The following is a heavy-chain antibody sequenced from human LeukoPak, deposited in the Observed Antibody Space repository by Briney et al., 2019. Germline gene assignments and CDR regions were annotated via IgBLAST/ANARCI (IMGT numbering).Heavy chain of an antibody. CDR1: GFTFSSYA. CDR3: ARDVRITMFSHY. V-gene: IGHV3-30*04. CDR2: ISYDGSNK. J-gene: IGHJ4*02. D-gene: IGHD3-10*02. Sequence: GGSLRLSCAASGFTFSSYAMHWVRQAPGKGLEWVAGISYDGSNKYYADSVKGRFTISRDNSKNPLYLQMNSLRAEDTAVYYCARDVRITMFSHYWGQGTLVTASS.